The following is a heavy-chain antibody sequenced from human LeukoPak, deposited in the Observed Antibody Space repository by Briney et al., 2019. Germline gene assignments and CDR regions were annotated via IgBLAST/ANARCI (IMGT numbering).Heavy chain of an antibody. Sequence: SETLSLTCAVYGGSFSGYYWSWIRQPPGKGLEWIGEINHSGSTNYNPSLKSRVTISVDTSKNQFSLKLSSVTAADTAAYYCARWVALGGGDYWGQGTLVTVSS. D-gene: IGHD3-16*01. V-gene: IGHV4-34*01. CDR2: INHSGST. CDR1: GGSFSGYY. J-gene: IGHJ4*02. CDR3: ARWVALGGGDY.